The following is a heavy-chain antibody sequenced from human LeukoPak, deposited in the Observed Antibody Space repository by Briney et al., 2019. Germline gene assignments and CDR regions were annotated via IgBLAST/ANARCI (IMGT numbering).Heavy chain of an antibody. Sequence: ASVKVSCKASGYTFTGYYMHWVRQAPGQGLEWMGWINPNSGGTNYAQKFQGRVTMTRNTSISTAYMELSSLRSEDTAVYYCARGSGWDYYFDYWGQGTLVTVSS. D-gene: IGHD6-19*01. CDR2: INPNSGGT. CDR1: GYTFTGYY. J-gene: IGHJ4*02. V-gene: IGHV1-2*02. CDR3: ARGSGWDYYFDY.